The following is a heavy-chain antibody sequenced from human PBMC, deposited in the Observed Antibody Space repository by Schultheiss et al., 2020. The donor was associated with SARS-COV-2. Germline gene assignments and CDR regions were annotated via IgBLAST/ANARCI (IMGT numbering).Heavy chain of an antibody. CDR3: ARRGCSGGSCYYSDWFDP. V-gene: IGHV4-34*01. J-gene: IGHJ5*02. CDR2: INHSGST. Sequence: SETLSLTCAVYGGSFSGYYWSWIRQPPGKGLEWIGEINHSGSTNYNPSLKSRVTISVDTSKNQFSLKLSSVTAADTAVHYCARRGCSGGSCYYSDWFDPWGQGTLVTVSS. CDR1: GGSFSGYY. D-gene: IGHD2-15*01.